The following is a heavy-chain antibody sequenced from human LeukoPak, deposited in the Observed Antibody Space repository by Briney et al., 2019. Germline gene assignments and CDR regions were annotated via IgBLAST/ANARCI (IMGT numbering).Heavy chain of an antibody. CDR1: GGSFSGYY. V-gene: IGHV4-34*01. J-gene: IGHJ6*03. Sequence: SETLSLTCAVYGGSFSGYYWSWIRQPPGKGLEWIGEINHSGSTNYNPSLKSRVTISVGTSKNQFSLKLSSVTAADTAVYYCARGRYYYDSSGYPSHYYYYMDVWGKGTTVTVSS. CDR2: INHSGST. D-gene: IGHD3-22*01. CDR3: ARGRYYYDSSGYPSHYYYYMDV.